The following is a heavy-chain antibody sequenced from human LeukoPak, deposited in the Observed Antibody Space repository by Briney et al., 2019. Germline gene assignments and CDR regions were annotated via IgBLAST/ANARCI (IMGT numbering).Heavy chain of an antibody. CDR1: GYTFTSYG. Sequence: ASVRVSCKASGYTFTSYGISWVRQAPGQGLEWMAWITAYNGNANYAQKLQGRVTMTTDTSTSTAYMELRSLRSDDTAVYYCASGDDWLLYSLSYWGQGTLVTVSS. D-gene: IGHD3-9*01. J-gene: IGHJ4*02. CDR2: ITAYNGNA. CDR3: ASGDDWLLYSLSY. V-gene: IGHV1-18*01.